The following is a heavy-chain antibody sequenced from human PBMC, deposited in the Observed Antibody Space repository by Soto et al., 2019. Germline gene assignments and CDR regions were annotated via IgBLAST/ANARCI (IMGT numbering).Heavy chain of an antibody. J-gene: IGHJ6*02. CDR3: ARTFGAPKFKVKSGYYYGMDV. D-gene: IGHD3-16*01. CDR1: GYSFASYW. Sequence: PGESLKISCQGSGYSFASYWIGWVRQMPGKDLEWMGIIYPGDSDTRYSPSFQGQVTISADKSISTAYLQWSSLKASDTAMYYCARTFGAPKFKVKSGYYYGMDVWGQGTTVTVSS. CDR2: IYPGDSDT. V-gene: IGHV5-51*01.